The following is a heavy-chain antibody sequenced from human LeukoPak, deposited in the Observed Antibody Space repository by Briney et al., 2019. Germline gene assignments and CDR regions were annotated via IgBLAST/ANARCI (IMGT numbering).Heavy chain of an antibody. CDR3: AKVGAAGHYYYYYMDV. Sequence: PGGSLRLSCAASGFTFSTYSMNWVRQAPGKELEWVSSISSTSRYIYQADSVKGRFTISRDNSKNTLYLQMNSLRAEDTAVYYCAKVGAAGHYYYYYMDVWGKGTTVTVSS. D-gene: IGHD6-13*01. J-gene: IGHJ6*03. CDR2: ISSTSRYI. V-gene: IGHV3-21*04. CDR1: GFTFSTYS.